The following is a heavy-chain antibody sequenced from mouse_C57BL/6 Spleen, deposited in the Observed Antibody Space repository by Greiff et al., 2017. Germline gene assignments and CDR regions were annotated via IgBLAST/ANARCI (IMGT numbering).Heavy chain of an antibody. CDR1: GYTFTSYW. Sequence: QVQLQQSGAELAKPGASVKLSCKASGYTFTSYWMHWVKQRPGQGLEWIGYINPSSGYTKYNQKFKDKATLTADKSSSTAYMQLSSLTYEDSAVEYCARDYYGSSFTFYAMDYWGQGTAVTVSS. CDR2: INPSSGYT. CDR3: ARDYYGSSFTFYAMDY. D-gene: IGHD1-1*01. V-gene: IGHV1-7*01. J-gene: IGHJ4*01.